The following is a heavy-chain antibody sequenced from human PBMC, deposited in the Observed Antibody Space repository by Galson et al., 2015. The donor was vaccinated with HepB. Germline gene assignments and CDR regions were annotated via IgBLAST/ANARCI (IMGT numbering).Heavy chain of an antibody. V-gene: IGHV1-2*06. Sequence: SVKVSCKASGYTFTDYSMHWVRQAPGQGLEWVGRINPNSGVANYAQKFQGRVTVTRDTSISTVYMQLSSLRSDDTAVYYCAREHKKMDFEYWGQGTLVAVSS. CDR2: INPNSGVA. CDR1: GYTFTDYS. CDR3: AREHKKMDFEY. D-gene: IGHD5-24*01. J-gene: IGHJ4*02.